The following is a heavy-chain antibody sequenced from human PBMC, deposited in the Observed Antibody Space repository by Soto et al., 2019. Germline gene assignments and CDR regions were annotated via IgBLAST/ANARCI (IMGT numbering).Heavy chain of an antibody. D-gene: IGHD3-10*01. CDR2: ISGSGGST. V-gene: IGHV3-23*01. CDR1: GFTFSSYA. Sequence: GGSLRLSCAASGFTFSSYAMSWVRQAPGKGLEWVSAISGSGGSTYYADSVKGRFTISRDNSKNTLYLQMNSLRAEDTAVYYCAKDPVVGSGSYLVVALDYWGQGTLVTVSS. J-gene: IGHJ4*02. CDR3: AKDPVVGSGSYLVVALDY.